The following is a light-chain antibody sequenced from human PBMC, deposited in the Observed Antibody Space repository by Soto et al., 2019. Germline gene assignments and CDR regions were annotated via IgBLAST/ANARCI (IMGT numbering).Light chain of an antibody. CDR3: SSYTSSSTWV. J-gene: IGLJ3*02. CDR2: DVS. V-gene: IGLV2-14*01. Sequence: QSVLTQPASVSGSPGQSITISCTETTSDVGSYNYVSWYQKNPGKAPKLLVYDVSNRPSGVSNRFSGSKSGNTASLTISGLQPEDEADYYCSSYTSSSTWVFGGGTKLTVL. CDR1: TSDVGSYNY.